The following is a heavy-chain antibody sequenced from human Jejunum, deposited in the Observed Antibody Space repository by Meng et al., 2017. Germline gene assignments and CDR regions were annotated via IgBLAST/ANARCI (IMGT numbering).Heavy chain of an antibody. CDR1: GGSFSGYY. J-gene: IGHJ4*02. CDR2: IYYSGAT. V-gene: IGHV4-34*11. Sequence: QVQLQQWGSGLLKPSETLSLTCAVHGGSFSGYYWSWIRQSPGKGLEWIGYIYYSGATYSNPSLKSRATISIDTSKNQFSLRLTSVTAADTAVYYCVREKRRTYYFDYWGQGTLVTVSS. CDR3: VREKRRTYYFDY. D-gene: IGHD3-16*01.